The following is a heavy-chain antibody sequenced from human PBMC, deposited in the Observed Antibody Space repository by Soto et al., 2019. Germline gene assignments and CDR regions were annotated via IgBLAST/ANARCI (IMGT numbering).Heavy chain of an antibody. J-gene: IGHJ4*02. Sequence: ASETLSLTCTVSGDSIGTTHSYWAWIRQSPGKGLEWIGNIHYSGSTCYMPSLRSRVTLSVDTSKNQFSLRLTSVTAEDTAVYYCARHEGNGNVWPLDYWGQGILVTVSS. D-gene: IGHD2-8*01. CDR1: GDSIGTTHSY. CDR2: IHYSGST. CDR3: ARHEGNGNVWPLDY. V-gene: IGHV4-39*01.